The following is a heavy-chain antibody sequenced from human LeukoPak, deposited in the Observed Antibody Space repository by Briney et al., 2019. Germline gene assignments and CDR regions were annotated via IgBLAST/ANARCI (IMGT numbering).Heavy chain of an antibody. CDR1: GFTFSSYG. V-gene: IGHV3-33*01. CDR2: IWYDGSNK. D-gene: IGHD6-19*01. J-gene: IGHJ4*02. Sequence: GGSLRLSCAASGFTFSSYGMHWVRQAPGKGLEWVAVIWYDGSNKYYADSVKGRFTISRDNSKNTLYLQMNSLRAEDTAVYYCARDILAVAGIGGGDYWGQGTLVTVSS. CDR3: ARDILAVAGIGGGDY.